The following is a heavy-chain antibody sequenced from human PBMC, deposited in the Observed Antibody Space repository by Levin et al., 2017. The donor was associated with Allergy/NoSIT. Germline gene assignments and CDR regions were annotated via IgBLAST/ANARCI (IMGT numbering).Heavy chain of an antibody. CDR1: GFAFSRYW. CDR2: INSDGSST. D-gene: IGHD5-12*01. Sequence: GGSLRLSCAASGFAFSRYWMHWVRQAPGKGLVCVSRINSDGSSTSYADSVKGRFTISRDNAKNTLYLQMNSLRAEDTAVYYCARETVDIVTNFYYYYYMDVWGKGTTVTVSS. V-gene: IGHV3-74*01. CDR3: ARETVDIVTNFYYYYYMDV. J-gene: IGHJ6*03.